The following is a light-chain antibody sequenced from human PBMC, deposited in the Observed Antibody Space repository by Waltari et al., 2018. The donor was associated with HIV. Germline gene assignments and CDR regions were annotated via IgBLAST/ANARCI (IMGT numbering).Light chain of an antibody. CDR1: SSDLGGYNY. J-gene: IGLJ2*01. CDR3: ISYTSSSTLV. CDR2: DVT. Sequence: QSALTQPASVSGSSGQSITVSCTGTSSDLGGYNYVPWYQQHPGKAPKLMISDVTYGPSGVSNRFSGSKSGNTASLTISGLQAEDEADYYCISYTSSSTLVFGGWTKVTVL. V-gene: IGLV2-14*03.